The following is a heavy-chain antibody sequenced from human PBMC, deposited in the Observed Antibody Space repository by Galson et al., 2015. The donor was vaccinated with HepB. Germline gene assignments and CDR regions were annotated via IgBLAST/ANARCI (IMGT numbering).Heavy chain of an antibody. J-gene: IGHJ5*02. Sequence: SLRLSCAASGFTFSSYAMSWVRQSPGRGLEWVSGIGGSGGSTYYADSVKGRFTISRDNYKNMLYLQMNTLRVEDTAVYFCAKGGGYSGKVSWFDPWGQGTLVTVSS. CDR1: GFTFSSYA. D-gene: IGHD6-13*01. V-gene: IGHV3-23*01. CDR3: AKGGGYSGKVSWFDP. CDR2: IGGSGGST.